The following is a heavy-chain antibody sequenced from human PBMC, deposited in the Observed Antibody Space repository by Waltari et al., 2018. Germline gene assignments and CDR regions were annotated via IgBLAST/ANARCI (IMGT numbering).Heavy chain of an antibody. J-gene: IGHJ4*02. CDR3: AREDADTIFGVVGPDY. CDR2: ISSSSSYI. V-gene: IGHV3-21*01. D-gene: IGHD3-3*01. Sequence: QAPGKGLEWVSSISSSSSYIYYADSVKGRFTISRDNAKNSLYLQMNSLRAEDTAVYYCAREDADTIFGVVGPDYWGQGTLVTVSS.